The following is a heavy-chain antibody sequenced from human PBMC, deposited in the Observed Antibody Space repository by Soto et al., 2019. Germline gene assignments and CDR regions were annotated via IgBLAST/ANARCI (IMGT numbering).Heavy chain of an antibody. CDR3: ARHSPGYSSGCYYLDY. CDR2: IYYSGST. Sequence: SETLSLTCTVSGGSISSYYWSWIRQPPGKGLEWIGYIYYSGSTDYNPSLKSRVTISVDTSKNQFSLRLSSVTAADTAVYYCARHSPGYSSGCYYLDYWGQGTLVTVSS. V-gene: IGHV4-59*08. CDR1: GGSISSYY. J-gene: IGHJ4*02. D-gene: IGHD6-19*01.